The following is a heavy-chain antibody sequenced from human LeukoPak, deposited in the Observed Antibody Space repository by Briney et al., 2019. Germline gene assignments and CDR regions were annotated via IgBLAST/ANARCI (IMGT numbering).Heavy chain of an antibody. CDR2: IIPIFGTA. V-gene: IGHV1-69*05. CDR1: GGTFSSHA. CDR3: ARSSIGWLQFGGFDY. J-gene: IGHJ4*02. D-gene: IGHD5-24*01. Sequence: SVKVSCKASGGTFSSHAIGWVRQAPGQGLEWMGGIIPIFGTANYAQKFQGRVTITTDESTSTAYMELSSLRSEDTAVYYCARSSIGWLQFGGFDYWGQGTLVTVPS.